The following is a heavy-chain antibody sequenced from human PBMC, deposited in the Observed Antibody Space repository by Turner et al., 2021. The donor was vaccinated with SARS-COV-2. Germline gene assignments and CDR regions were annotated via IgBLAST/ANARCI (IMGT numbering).Heavy chain of an antibody. CDR1: GFTVSSND. J-gene: IGHJ3*02. Sequence: EVQLVEPGGGVIQSGGSLRLSCAGSGFTVSSNDMSWVRQAPGKGLEWVSVIYSSVSTYYADSVKDRFTIARDNSKNTLDLQMNSQRAEDTAVYYCAGGYSSGWDQRGGFDIWGQGTMVTVSS. D-gene: IGHD6-19*01. CDR3: AGGYSSGWDQRGGFDI. CDR2: IYSSVST. V-gene: IGHV3-53*01.